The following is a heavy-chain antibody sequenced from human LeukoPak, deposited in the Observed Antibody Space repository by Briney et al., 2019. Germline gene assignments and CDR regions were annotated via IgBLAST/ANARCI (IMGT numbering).Heavy chain of an antibody. Sequence: PSETLSLTCTVSGGSISSSSYYWGWIRQPPGKGLEWIGSIYYSGSTYYNSSLKSRVTISVDTSKNQFSLKLSSVTAADTALYYCATLAMATIYPFDYWGQGTLVTVSS. V-gene: IGHV4-39*01. CDR2: IYYSGST. J-gene: IGHJ4*02. CDR3: ATLAMATIYPFDY. CDR1: GGSISSSSYY. D-gene: IGHD5-24*01.